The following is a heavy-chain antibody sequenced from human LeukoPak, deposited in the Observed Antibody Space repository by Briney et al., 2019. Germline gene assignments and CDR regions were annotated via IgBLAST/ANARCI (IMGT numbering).Heavy chain of an antibody. CDR2: ISGSGGST. D-gene: IGHD3-10*01. CDR1: GFTFSSSA. V-gene: IGHV3-23*01. Sequence: GGSLRLSCAASGFTFSSSAMSWVRQAPGKGLEWVSSISGSGGSTYYADSVKGRFTISRDNAKNALYLQMNSLRAEDTAVYYCARDRTYVSGSYYAFDIWGQGTMVTVSS. J-gene: IGHJ3*02. CDR3: ARDRTYVSGSYYAFDI.